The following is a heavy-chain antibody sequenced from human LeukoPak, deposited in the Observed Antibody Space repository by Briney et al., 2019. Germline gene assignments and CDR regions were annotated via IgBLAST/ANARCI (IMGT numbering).Heavy chain of an antibody. CDR3: AREDPIEMATIFDY. Sequence: SVKVSCKASGYTFTSYDISWVRQAPGQGLEWMGRIIPILGIANYAQKFQGRVTITADKSTSTAYMELSSLRSEDTAVYYCAREDPIEMATIFDYWGQGTLVTVSS. CDR2: IIPILGIA. V-gene: IGHV1-69*04. J-gene: IGHJ4*02. CDR1: GYTFTSYD. D-gene: IGHD5-12*01.